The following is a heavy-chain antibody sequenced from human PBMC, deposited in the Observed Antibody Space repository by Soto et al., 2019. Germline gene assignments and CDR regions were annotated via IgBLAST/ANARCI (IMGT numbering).Heavy chain of an antibody. D-gene: IGHD3-10*01. CDR1: GFSLSTTGVG. V-gene: IGHV2-5*02. Sequence: QITLKESGPTLVKPTQTLTLTCSFSGFSLSTTGVGVGWIRQSPGKALVWLAIIYWDNYKRYSPSLKSRVTITKNTSKNQVVLTVTNMDPVDPGTYYCARSLGFGELHWGHGALVTVSS. CDR3: ARSLGFGELH. CDR2: IYWDNYK. J-gene: IGHJ4*01.